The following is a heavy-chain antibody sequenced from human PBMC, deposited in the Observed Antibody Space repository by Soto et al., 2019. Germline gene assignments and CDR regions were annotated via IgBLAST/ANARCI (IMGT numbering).Heavy chain of an antibody. CDR2: INPSGGST. D-gene: IGHD3-16*01. Sequence: QVQLVQSGAEVKKPGASVKVSCKASGYTFTSYYMHWVRQAPGQGLEWMGIINPSGGSTSYAQKFRGRVTRTRDTSASTVYMELSSLRSEDTAVYYWAGGGRPYYYYYYGMDVWGQGTTVTVSS. J-gene: IGHJ6*02. V-gene: IGHV1-46*01. CDR1: GYTFTSYY. CDR3: AGGGRPYYYYYYGMDV.